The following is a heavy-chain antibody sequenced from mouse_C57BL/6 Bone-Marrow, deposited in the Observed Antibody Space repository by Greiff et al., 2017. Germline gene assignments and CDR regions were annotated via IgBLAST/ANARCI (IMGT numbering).Heavy chain of an antibody. Sequence: VQLQQPGAELVKPGASVKLSCTASGFNIKDYYMHWVKQRTEQGLEWIGRIDPEDGETKYAPKFQGKATITVDTSSNTAYMQLSSLTSEDTAVFYYARALSSPAWFAYWGQGTLVTVSA. CDR1: GFNIKDYY. V-gene: IGHV14-2*01. D-gene: IGHD1-1*01. CDR3: ARALSSPAWFAY. CDR2: IDPEDGET. J-gene: IGHJ3*01.